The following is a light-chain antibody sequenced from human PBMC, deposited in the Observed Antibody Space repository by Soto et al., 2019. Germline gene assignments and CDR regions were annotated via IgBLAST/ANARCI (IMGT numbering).Light chain of an antibody. Sequence: HSALIQPASVSGSPGQSITISCTGTSSDVGGSNYVSWYQHHPHRAPKLLIYEVSYRPSGVSNRFSGSKSGNTASLTISGLQAEDEADYYCSSYTSSNTLEVFGIGTKLTVL. CDR3: SSYTSSNTLEV. CDR2: EVS. J-gene: IGLJ1*01. V-gene: IGLV2-14*01. CDR1: SSDVGGSNY.